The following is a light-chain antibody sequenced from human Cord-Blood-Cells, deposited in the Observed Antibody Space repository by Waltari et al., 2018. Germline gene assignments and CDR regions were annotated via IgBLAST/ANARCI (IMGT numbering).Light chain of an antibody. CDR3: QQYNNWPMYT. J-gene: IGKJ2*01. V-gene: IGKV3-15*01. Sequence: EIVMTQSPATLSVSPGERATLSCRASQSVSSNLAWYQQKPGQAPRLLIYGASTRATGIPARFSGSGSGTKFTLTISSLQSEEFAVYYCQQYNNWPMYTFGQGTKLEIK. CDR2: GAS. CDR1: QSVSSN.